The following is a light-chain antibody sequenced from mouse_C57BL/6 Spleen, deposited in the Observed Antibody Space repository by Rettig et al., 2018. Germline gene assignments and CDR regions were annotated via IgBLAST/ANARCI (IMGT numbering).Light chain of an antibody. CDR1: SSVSS. CDR2: DTS. Sequence: QIVLTQSPAIMSASPGEKVTMTCSASSSVSSMYWYKQKPGSSPRLLIYDTSNLASGVPVRFSGSGSGTSYSLTISRMEAEDAATYYCQQWSNYPYTFGGGTKLEIK. J-gene: IGKJ2*01. CDR3: QQWSNYPYT. V-gene: IGKV4-55*01.